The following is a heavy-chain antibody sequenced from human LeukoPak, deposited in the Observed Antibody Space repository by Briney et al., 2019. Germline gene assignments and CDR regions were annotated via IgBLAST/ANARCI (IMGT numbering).Heavy chain of an antibody. D-gene: IGHD3-16*01. J-gene: IGHJ4*02. Sequence: SETLSLTCTVSDDPISDYYRGWIRQPPGKGLEWIGYFYNSGRSTYNPSLKSRVTISADTSKNHFSLKLNPVTTADTAVYYCTRGAGWLIDYWGQGILVTVSS. V-gene: IGHV4-59*01. CDR1: DDPISDYY. CDR2: FYNSGRS. CDR3: TRGAGWLIDY.